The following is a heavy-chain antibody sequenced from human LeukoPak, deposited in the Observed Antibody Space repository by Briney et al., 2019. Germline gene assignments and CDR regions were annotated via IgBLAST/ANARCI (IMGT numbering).Heavy chain of an antibody. V-gene: IGHV4-39*07. J-gene: IGHJ4*02. CDR1: GGSISSYY. Sequence: SETLSLTCTVSGGSISSYYWGWIRQPPGKGLEWIGSIYYSGSTYYNPSLKSRVTISVDTSKNQFSLKLSSVTAADTAVYYCARDLQLERRPLFNYWGQGTLVTVSS. CDR3: ARDLQLERRPLFNY. CDR2: IYYSGST. D-gene: IGHD1-1*01.